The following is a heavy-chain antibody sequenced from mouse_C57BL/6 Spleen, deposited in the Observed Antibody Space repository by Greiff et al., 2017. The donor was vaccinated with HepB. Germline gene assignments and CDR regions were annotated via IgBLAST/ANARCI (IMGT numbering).Heavy chain of an antibody. CDR1: GYSITSGYY. CDR3: ARDETTVAGFYYAMDY. V-gene: IGHV3-6*01. Sequence: VQLKESGPGLVKPSQSLSLTCSVTGYSITSGYYWNWIRQFPGNKLEWMGYISYDGSNNYNPSLKNRISITRDTSKNQFFLKLNSVTTEDTATYYCARDETTVAGFYYAMDYWGQGTSVTVSS. D-gene: IGHD1-1*01. J-gene: IGHJ4*01. CDR2: ISYDGSN.